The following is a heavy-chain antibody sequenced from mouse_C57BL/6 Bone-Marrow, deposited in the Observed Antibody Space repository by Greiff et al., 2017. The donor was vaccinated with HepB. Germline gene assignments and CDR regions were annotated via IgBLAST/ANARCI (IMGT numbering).Heavy chain of an antibody. J-gene: IGHJ3*01. D-gene: IGHD1-1*01. CDR1: GFTFSSYA. CDR2: ISSGGDYI. Sequence: EVMLVESGEGLVKPGGSLKLSCAASGFTFSSYAMSWVRQTPEKRLEWVAYISSGGDYIYYADTVKGRFTISRDNARNTLYLQMSSLKSEDTAMYYCTRGGYYCSSYVAWFAYWGQGTLVTVSA. V-gene: IGHV5-9-1*02. CDR3: TRGGYYCSSYVAWFAY.